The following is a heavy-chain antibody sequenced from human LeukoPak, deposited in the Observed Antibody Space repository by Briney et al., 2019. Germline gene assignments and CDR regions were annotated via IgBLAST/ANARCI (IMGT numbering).Heavy chain of an antibody. J-gene: IGHJ4*02. CDR3: ARGMFGSIFGVVTDNDSFDY. V-gene: IGHV4-30-4*01. Sequence: SQTLSLTCTVSGGSISSGDYYWSWIPQPAGKGLEWIGYIYYSGSTYYNPSLKSRVTISVDTSKNQFSLKLSSVTAADTAVYYCARGMFGSIFGVVTDNDSFDYWGQGTLVTVSS. D-gene: IGHD3-3*01. CDR2: IYYSGST. CDR1: GGSISSGDYY.